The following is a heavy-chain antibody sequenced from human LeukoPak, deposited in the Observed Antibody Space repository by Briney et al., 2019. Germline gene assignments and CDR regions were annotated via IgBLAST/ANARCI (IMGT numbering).Heavy chain of an antibody. J-gene: IGHJ4*02. V-gene: IGHV4-39*02. CDR1: GGSISSSSHH. D-gene: IGHD6-6*01. CDR2: IYYSGNT. CDR3: TREYSSSSDY. Sequence: SETLSLTCTVSGGSISSSSHHWSWVRQPPGKGLEWIGSIYYSGNTYYNPSLKSRVTISVDTSKNQFSLKLTSVTAADTAVCYCTREYSSSSDYWGQGTLVTVSS.